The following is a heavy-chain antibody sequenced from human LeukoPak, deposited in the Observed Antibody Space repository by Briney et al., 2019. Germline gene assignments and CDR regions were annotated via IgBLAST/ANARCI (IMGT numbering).Heavy chain of an antibody. Sequence: PGGSLRLSCAASGLTVSSNYMSRVRQAPEKGLEWVSIIHSDDATFYADSVKGRFSISRDNSKNTLYLQMRSLRADDTAVYYCATLGGSAIGYWGQGTLVTVSS. D-gene: IGHD2-15*01. V-gene: IGHV3-53*01. CDR2: IHSDDAT. CDR3: ATLGGSAIGY. CDR1: GLTVSSNY. J-gene: IGHJ4*02.